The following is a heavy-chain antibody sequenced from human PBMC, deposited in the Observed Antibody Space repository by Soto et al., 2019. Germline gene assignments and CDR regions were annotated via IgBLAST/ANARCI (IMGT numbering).Heavy chain of an antibody. J-gene: IGHJ4*01. D-gene: IGHD2-8*02. CDR2: FIYGGPT. V-gene: IGHV4-39*01. CDR3: ARHTSHLSLVPSSLFLD. Sequence: SETLSLTCSASGDSITNSIYYWGWIRQSPVKGLVWIGSFIYGGPTYYSLSLESRVSVSADTSKNQFSLRLNSVTAADTAIYFCARHTSHLSLVPSSLFLDWGHGAVVTVST. CDR1: GDSITNSIYY.